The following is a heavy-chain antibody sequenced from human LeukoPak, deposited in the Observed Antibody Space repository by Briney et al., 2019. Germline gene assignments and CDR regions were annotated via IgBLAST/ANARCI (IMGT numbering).Heavy chain of an antibody. CDR1: GFTFSSYW. Sequence: PGGSLRLSCAASGFTFSSYWMTWVRQAPGKGLEWVANIKQDGSEQYYVDSVKGRFAISRDNAKNSLYLQMNSLRVEDTAVYYFVRISTAAAGSDYWGQGTLVTVSS. V-gene: IGHV3-7*01. CDR3: VRISTAAAGSDY. J-gene: IGHJ4*02. CDR2: IKQDGSEQ. D-gene: IGHD6-13*01.